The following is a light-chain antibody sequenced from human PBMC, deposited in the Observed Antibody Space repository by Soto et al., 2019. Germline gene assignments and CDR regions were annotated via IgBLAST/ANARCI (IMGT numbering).Light chain of an antibody. CDR1: QSVSRS. CDR3: QQYGSAPPIT. J-gene: IGKJ5*01. V-gene: IGKV3-20*01. CDR2: GAS. Sequence: EIVLTQSPGTLSLSPGERATLSCRASQSVSRSLAWYQQKPGQAPRLLIYGASRRATGIRDRFSGSGSGTDFTLTISRLEPEDFAVYYCQQYGSAPPITFGQGTRLEIK.